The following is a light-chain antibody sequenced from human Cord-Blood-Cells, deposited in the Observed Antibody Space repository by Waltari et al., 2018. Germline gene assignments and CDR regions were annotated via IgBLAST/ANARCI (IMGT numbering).Light chain of an antibody. J-gene: IGKJ2*01. CDR2: GAS. V-gene: IGKV3-15*01. CDR1: QSVRSN. CDR3: QQYNNWPRT. Sequence: EIVMTQSPATLSVSPGERATLSCRASQSVRSNLAWYQQKPGQAPRLLIDGASTRATGIPARFSGSGSGTEFTLTISSLQSEDFAVYYCQQYNNWPRTFGQGTKLEIK.